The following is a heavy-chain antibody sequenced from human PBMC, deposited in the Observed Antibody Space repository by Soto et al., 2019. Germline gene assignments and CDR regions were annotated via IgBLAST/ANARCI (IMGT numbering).Heavy chain of an antibody. CDR1: GYTFTDSA. Sequence: QVQLVQSGAEVKKPGASVNISCKASGYTFTDSAMHWVRQAPGQGLEWMGWISTGNGNTKYSQKFQGRVTITRDTSATTANRELSSLRSEDTAVYYCAKGSRRWTPDYWGQGTLVTVSS. D-gene: IGHD2-15*01. V-gene: IGHV1-3*04. CDR2: ISTGNGNT. J-gene: IGHJ4*02. CDR3: AKGSRRWTPDY.